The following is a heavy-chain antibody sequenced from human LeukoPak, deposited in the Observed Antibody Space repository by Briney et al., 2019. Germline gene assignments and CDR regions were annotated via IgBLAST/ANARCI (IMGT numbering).Heavy chain of an antibody. CDR2: INPNSGGT. J-gene: IGHJ5*02. CDR3: AREPLLGYCSSTSCYPFDP. Sequence: ASVKVSCKASGYTFTGYYMHWVRQAPGQGLEWMGRINPNSGGTNYAQKFQGRVTMTRDTSISTAYMELSRLRSDDTAVYYCAREPLLGYCSSTSCYPFDPWGQGTLVTVSS. CDR1: GYTFTGYY. D-gene: IGHD2-2*01. V-gene: IGHV1-2*06.